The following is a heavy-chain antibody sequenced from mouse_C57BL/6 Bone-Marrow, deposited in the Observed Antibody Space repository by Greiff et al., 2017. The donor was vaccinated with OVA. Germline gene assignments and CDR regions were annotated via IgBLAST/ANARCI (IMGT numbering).Heavy chain of an antibody. V-gene: IGHV5-6*01. CDR1: GFTFSSYG. CDR3: ARQGKRAMDY. J-gene: IGHJ4*01. Sequence: EVQVVESGGDLVKPGGSLTLSCAASGFTFSSYGMSWVRQTPDTRLEWVATISSGGSYTYYPDSVKGRFTISRDNAKNTLYLQMSSLKSEDTAMYYCARQGKRAMDYWGQGTSVTVSS. D-gene: IGHD2-1*01. CDR2: ISSGGSYT.